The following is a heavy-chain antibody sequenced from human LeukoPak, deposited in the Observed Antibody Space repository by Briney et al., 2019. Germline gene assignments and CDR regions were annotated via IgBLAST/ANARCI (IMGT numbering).Heavy chain of an antibody. CDR1: GGSISSGDYY. CDR3: ARGPGSGSYYKVGFDY. Sequence: PSETLSLTCTVSGGSISSGDYYWSWIRQPPGKGLEWIGYIYYSGSTYYNPSLKSRVTISVDTSKNQFSLKLSSVTAGDTAVYYCARGPGSGSYYKVGFDYWGQGTLVTVSS. V-gene: IGHV4-30-4*08. CDR2: IYYSGST. D-gene: IGHD3-10*01. J-gene: IGHJ4*02.